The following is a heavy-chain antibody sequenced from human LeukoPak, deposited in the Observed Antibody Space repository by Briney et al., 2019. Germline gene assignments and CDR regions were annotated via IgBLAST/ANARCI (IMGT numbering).Heavy chain of an antibody. CDR3: ARAVDYYDSSGYYPIPNWFDP. J-gene: IGHJ5*02. V-gene: IGHV4-30-2*01. D-gene: IGHD3-22*01. Sequence: LVNPTQTLTLTCTFSGFSLSTHEMCVSWIRQPPGKGLEWIGYIYHSGSTYYNPSLKSRVTISVDRSKNQFSLKLSSVTAADTAVYYCARAVDYYDSSGYYPIPNWFDPWGQGALVTVSS. CDR2: IYHSGST. CDR1: GFSLSTHEMC.